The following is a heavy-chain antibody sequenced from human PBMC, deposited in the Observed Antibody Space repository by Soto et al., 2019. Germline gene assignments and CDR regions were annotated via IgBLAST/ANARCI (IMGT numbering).Heavy chain of an antibody. J-gene: IGHJ6*02. CDR2: MNPNSGNT. V-gene: IGHV1-8*01. Sequence: GASVKVSCKASGYTFTSYDINWVRQATGQGLEWMGWMNPNSGNTGYAQKFQGRVTMTRNTSISTAYMELSSLRSEDTAVYYCARMGGIGDILTGYCESKHMDVWGQGTTVTVSS. CDR3: ARMGGIGDILTGYCESKHMDV. D-gene: IGHD3-9*01. CDR1: GYTFTSYD.